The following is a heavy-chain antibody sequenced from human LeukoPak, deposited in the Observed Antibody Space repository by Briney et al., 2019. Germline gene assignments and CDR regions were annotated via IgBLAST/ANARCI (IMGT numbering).Heavy chain of an antibody. CDR1: GFTVSSSY. D-gene: IGHD6-13*01. CDR2: ISSAVTT. Sequence: GGSLRLSCAASGFTVSSSYMSWVRQAPGKGLEWFSIISSAVTTYYADSVKGRFTISRDNSKNTVYLQVNSLRAGDMGVYYCARDLEAANTYYFDYWGQGTMVTVSS. CDR3: ARDLEAANTYYFDY. V-gene: IGHV3-66*01. J-gene: IGHJ4*02.